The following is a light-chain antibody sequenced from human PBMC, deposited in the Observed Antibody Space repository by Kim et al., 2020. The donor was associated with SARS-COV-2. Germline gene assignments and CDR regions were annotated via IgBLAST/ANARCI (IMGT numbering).Light chain of an antibody. J-gene: IGKJ3*01. CDR3: QQYNNWPPT. CDR2: AIS. V-gene: IGKV3-15*01. CDR1: PSANIN. Sequence: VSPGERVTLPRRASPSANINLAWYQQKPGQAPRLLIYAISTRATGIAARFSGSGSGTEFTLTISSLQSEDFAVYFCQQYNNWPPTFGPGTKVDIK.